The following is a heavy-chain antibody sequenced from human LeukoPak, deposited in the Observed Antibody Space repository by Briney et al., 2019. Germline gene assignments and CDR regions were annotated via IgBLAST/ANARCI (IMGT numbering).Heavy chain of an antibody. J-gene: IGHJ4*02. Sequence: GGSLRLSCAASGFTFSSYGMHWVRQAPGKGLEWVAFIRYDGSNKYYADSVKGRFTISRDNSKDTLYLQMNSLRAEDTAVYYCAKGPRTIAVVDYFDYWGQGTLVTVSS. CDR3: AKGPRTIAVVDYFDY. CDR2: IRYDGSNK. D-gene: IGHD6-19*01. CDR1: GFTFSSYG. V-gene: IGHV3-30*02.